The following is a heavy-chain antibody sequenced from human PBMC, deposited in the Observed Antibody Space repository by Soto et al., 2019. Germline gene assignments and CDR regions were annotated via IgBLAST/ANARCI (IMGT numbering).Heavy chain of an antibody. CDR2: ISNDGSNK. D-gene: IGHD5-12*01. CDR1: GFTFSSYA. Sequence: QVQLVESGGDVVQPGRSLRLSCAASGFTFSSYAMNWVRQAPGKGLEWVAVISNDGSNKYYADSVKGRFTISRDNSKNTLYLQMNSLRAEDTAVYYCAREKGWLQFRFDYWGQGTLVTVSS. V-gene: IGHV3-30-3*01. J-gene: IGHJ4*02. CDR3: AREKGWLQFRFDY.